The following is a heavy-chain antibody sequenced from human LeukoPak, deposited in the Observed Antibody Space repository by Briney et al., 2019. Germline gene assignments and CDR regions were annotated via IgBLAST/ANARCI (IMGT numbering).Heavy chain of an antibody. V-gene: IGHV3-7*01. CDR3: ARDPGIAARHKENDY. D-gene: IGHD6-6*01. Sequence: GGSLRLSCAASGFTFSSYWMSWVRQAPGKGLEWVANIKQDGSEKYYVDSVKGRFTISRDNAKNSLYLQMNSLGAEDTAVYYCARDPGIAARHKENDYWGQGTLVTVSS. CDR2: IKQDGSEK. J-gene: IGHJ4*02. CDR1: GFTFSSYW.